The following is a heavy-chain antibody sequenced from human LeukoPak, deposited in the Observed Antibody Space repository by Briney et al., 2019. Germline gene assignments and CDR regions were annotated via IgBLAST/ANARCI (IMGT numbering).Heavy chain of an antibody. V-gene: IGHV3-73*01. CDR2: IRSKANSYAT. Sequence: GGSLKLSCAASGFTFSGSAMHWVRQASGKGLEWVGRIRSKANSYATAYAASVKGRFTISRDDSKNTAYLQMNSLKTEDTAVYYCTSSGPSRSGYHYWGQGTLVTVSS. CDR3: TSSGPSRSGYHY. CDR1: GFTFSGSA. D-gene: IGHD3-22*01. J-gene: IGHJ4*02.